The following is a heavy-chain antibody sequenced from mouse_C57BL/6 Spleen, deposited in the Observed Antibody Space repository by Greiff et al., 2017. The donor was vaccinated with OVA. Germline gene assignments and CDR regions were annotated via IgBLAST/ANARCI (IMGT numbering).Heavy chain of an antibody. J-gene: IGHJ2*01. Sequence: QVQLQQSGPELVKPGASVKISCKASGYAFSSSWMNWVKQRPGQGLEWIGRIYPGDGDTNYNGKFKGKATLTADKSSSTAYMQLSSLTSEDSAVYFCARRGAGTDGYYFDYWGQGTTLTVSS. V-gene: IGHV1-82*01. CDR1: GYAFSSSW. CDR2: IYPGDGDT. D-gene: IGHD4-1*01. CDR3: ARRGAGTDGYYFDY.